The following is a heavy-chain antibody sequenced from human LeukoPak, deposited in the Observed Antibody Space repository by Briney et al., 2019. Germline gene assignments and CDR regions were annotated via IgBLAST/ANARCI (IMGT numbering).Heavy chain of an antibody. CDR2: IYFSGST. V-gene: IGHV4-39*01. CDR3: ARRISDYDISDAFDI. CDR1: GGSIRSSNYY. Sequence: PSGTLSLTCTVSGGSIRSSNYYWGWIRQPPGKGLEWIGNIYFSGSTYYSPSLRSRVTISVDTSKNRFSLKLSSVTAADTAVYFCARRISDYDISDAFDIWGQGTMVTVSS. D-gene: IGHD3-9*01. J-gene: IGHJ3*02.